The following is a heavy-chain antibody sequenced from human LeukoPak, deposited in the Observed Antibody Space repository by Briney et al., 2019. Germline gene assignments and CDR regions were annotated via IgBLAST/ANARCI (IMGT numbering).Heavy chain of an antibody. J-gene: IGHJ5*02. CDR3: ARDRNDFWSGSWFDP. Sequence: GGSLRLSCAASGFTFSSYSMNWVRQAPGKGLEWVSYISSSSSTIYYADSVKGRFTISRDNAKNSLYLQVNSLRAEDTAVYYCARDRNDFWSGSWFDPWGQGTLVTVSS. V-gene: IGHV3-48*04. D-gene: IGHD3-3*01. CDR2: ISSSSSTI. CDR1: GFTFSSYS.